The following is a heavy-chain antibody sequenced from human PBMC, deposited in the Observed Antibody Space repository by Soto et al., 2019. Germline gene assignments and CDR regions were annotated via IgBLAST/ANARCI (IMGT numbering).Heavy chain of an antibody. D-gene: IGHD7-27*01. Sequence: SETLSLTCTVSGGSISSYYWSWIRQPPGKGLEWIGYIYYSGSTNYNPSLKSRVTISVDTSKNQFSLKLSSVTAADTAVYYCARDRPMTRLGSYYYGMDVWGQGTTVTVS. CDR2: IYYSGST. V-gene: IGHV4-59*01. CDR3: ARDRPMTRLGSYYYGMDV. J-gene: IGHJ6*02. CDR1: GGSISSYY.